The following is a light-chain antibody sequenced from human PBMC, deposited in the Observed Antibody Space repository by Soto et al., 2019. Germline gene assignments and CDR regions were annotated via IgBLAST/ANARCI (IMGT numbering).Light chain of an antibody. V-gene: IGLV2-8*01. CDR3: CSYATPRQ. CDR1: SSDVGGYNY. Sequence: QSALTQPPSASGSPGQSVTISCTGTSSDVGGYNYVSWYQQHPGKAPKLMIYEVTKRPSGVPDRFSGSKSGNTASLTVSGLQAEDEADYYCCSYATPRQFGGGTKLTVL. J-gene: IGLJ2*01. CDR2: EVT.